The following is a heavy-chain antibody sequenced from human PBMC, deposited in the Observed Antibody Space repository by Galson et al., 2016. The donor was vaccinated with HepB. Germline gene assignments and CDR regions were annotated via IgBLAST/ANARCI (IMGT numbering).Heavy chain of an antibody. D-gene: IGHD5/OR15-5a*01. CDR2: IRSKTYGAPT. V-gene: IGHV3-49*03. Sequence: SLRLSCAVSGLSFAEHALTWFRQAPGKGLEWVGFIRSKTYGAPTEYAASVPGRFIISRDDSKSIAYLQMNSLKHEDTAVYYCARLAIVEVSTKVYYHFDHWGQGALVSVSS. J-gene: IGHJ4*02. CDR1: GLSFAEHA. CDR3: ARLAIVEVSTKVYYHFDH.